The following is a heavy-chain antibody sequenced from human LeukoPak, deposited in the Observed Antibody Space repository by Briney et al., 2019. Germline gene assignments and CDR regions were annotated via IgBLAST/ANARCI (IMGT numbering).Heavy chain of an antibody. CDR1: GFTFSDFW. V-gene: IGHV3-7*03. D-gene: IGHD5-18*01. J-gene: IGHJ4*02. Sequence: GGSLRLSCAASGFTFSDFWMSWVRQAPGKGLEWVANIKKDGSEKYYVDSVEGRFTISRDNAKNSLYLQMNSLRAEDTAVYYCARDSRNTAMVMVLYYFDYWGQGTLVTVSS. CDR2: IKKDGSEK. CDR3: ARDSRNTAMVMVLYYFDY.